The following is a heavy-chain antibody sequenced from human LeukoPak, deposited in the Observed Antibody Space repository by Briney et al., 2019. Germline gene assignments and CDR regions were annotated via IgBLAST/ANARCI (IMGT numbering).Heavy chain of an antibody. CDR2: IKQDGSKK. Sequence: GGSLRLSCVASGFPFSSYWMTWARQAPGKGQEWVANIKQDGSKKSYVDSVKGRFTISRDNAKNSLYLQMNSLRAEDTAIYYCTRVGYIDEGIDYWGQGTLVTVSS. CDR3: TRVGYIDEGIDY. V-gene: IGHV3-7*04. J-gene: IGHJ4*02. CDR1: GFPFSSYW. D-gene: IGHD5-24*01.